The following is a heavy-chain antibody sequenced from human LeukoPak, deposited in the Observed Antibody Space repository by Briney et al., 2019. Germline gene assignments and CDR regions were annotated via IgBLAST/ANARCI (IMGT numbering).Heavy chain of an antibody. J-gene: IGHJ6*02. D-gene: IGHD3-9*01. CDR1: GFTFSSYG. Sequence: PGWSLRLSCAASGFTFSSYGMHWVRQARGKGLEGVAVIWYDGSNKYYADSVKGRFTISRDNSKNTLYLQMNSLRAEDTAVYYCARSCDILTGYYSCSSPYYYGMDVWGQGTTVTVSS. V-gene: IGHV3-33*08. CDR2: IWYDGSNK. CDR3: ARSCDILTGYYSCSSPYYYGMDV.